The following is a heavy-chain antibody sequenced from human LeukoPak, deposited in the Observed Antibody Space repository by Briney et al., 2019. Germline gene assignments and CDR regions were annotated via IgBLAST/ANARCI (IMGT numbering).Heavy chain of an antibody. D-gene: IGHD6-13*01. CDR2: ISSTSYYV. CDR1: GFTFSSYS. Sequence: AGGSLRLSCAASGFTFSSYSMNWVRQAPGKGLEWVSSISSTSYYVYYADSVKGRFTISRDNAKNSLYLQVNSLRAEDTAVYYCARVSAAAFDYWGQGTLVTVSS. V-gene: IGHV3-21*01. CDR3: ARVSAAAFDY. J-gene: IGHJ4*02.